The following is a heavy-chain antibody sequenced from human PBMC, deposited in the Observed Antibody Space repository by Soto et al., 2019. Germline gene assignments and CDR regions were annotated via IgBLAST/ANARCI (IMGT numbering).Heavy chain of an antibody. J-gene: IGHJ5*02. CDR3: AKAPFSGSLSWFDP. D-gene: IGHD1-26*01. Sequence: PGGSLRLSCSASGFSISNFGMFWVRQAPGRGLEWISFISRSHSDIYYADSVKGRFTISRDNSKNTLYLQMNSLRAEDTAVYHCAKAPFSGSLSWFDPWGQGILVTVSS. V-gene: IGHV3-23*01. CDR2: ISRSHSDI. CDR1: GFSISNFG.